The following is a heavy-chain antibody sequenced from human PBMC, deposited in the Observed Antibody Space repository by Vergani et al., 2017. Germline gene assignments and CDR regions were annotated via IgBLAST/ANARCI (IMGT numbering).Heavy chain of an antibody. CDR1: GYTFTGYY. CDR3: SRDRIVVETKYYYGMDV. Sequence: QVQLVQSGAEVKKPGASVKVSCKASGYTFTGYYMHWVRQAPGQGLEWMGWINPNSGGTNYAQKFQGRVTMTGDTSISTVYMELSRLRSDDTAVYYCSRDRIVVETKYYYGMDVWGQGTTVTVSS. CDR2: INPNSGGT. D-gene: IGHD3-22*01. J-gene: IGHJ6*02. V-gene: IGHV1-2*02.